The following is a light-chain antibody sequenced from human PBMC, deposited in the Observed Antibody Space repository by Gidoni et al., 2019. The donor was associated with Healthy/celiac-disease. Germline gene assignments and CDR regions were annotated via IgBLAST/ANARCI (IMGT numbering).Light chain of an antibody. J-gene: IGKJ2*01. CDR3: QQYNSYPQYT. CDR1: QGISSY. CDR2: AAS. V-gene: IGKV1-8*01. Sequence: AVRVTPSPSSLSASPGDRVTITCRASQGISSYLAWYQQKPGKAPKLLIYAASTLQSGVPSRFSGSGSGTDFTLTISCLESEDFATYYCQQYNSYPQYTFGQGTKLEIK.